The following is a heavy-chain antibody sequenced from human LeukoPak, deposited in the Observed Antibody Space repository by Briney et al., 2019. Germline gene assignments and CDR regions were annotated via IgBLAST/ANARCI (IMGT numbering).Heavy chain of an antibody. Sequence: GGSLRLSCAASGFTFSKYDMYWVRQATGKGLECVSAIGIAGDTKYTDSVECRFTNSRENGQDSLYLHMSSLRAEDTAVYYCVRGGIAVSGLDAFDIWGQGTVVTVFS. CDR1: GFTFSKYD. D-gene: IGHD6-19*01. J-gene: IGHJ3*02. CDR3: VRGGIAVSGLDAFDI. V-gene: IGHV3-13*01. CDR2: IGIAGDT.